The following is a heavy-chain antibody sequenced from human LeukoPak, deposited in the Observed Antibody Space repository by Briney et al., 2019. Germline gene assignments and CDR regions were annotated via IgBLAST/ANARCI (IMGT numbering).Heavy chain of an antibody. CDR1: GFTFSSYW. Sequence: GGSLRLSCAASGFTFSSYWMSWVRQPPGKGLEWVANIKHDGSEKYYVDSVKGRFTISRDNAKNSLYLQMNSLRAEDTAVYYCARVGTAEGTLEDYWGQGTLVTVSS. J-gene: IGHJ4*02. V-gene: IGHV3-7*01. CDR2: IKHDGSEK. D-gene: IGHD6-13*01. CDR3: ARVGTAEGTLEDY.